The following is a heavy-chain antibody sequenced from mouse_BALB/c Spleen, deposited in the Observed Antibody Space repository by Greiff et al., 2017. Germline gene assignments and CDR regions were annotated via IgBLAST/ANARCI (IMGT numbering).Heavy chain of an antibody. Sequence: EVQVVESGGGLVKPGGSLKLSCAASGFTFSSYTMSWVRQTPEKRLECVATISSGGSYTYYPDSVKGRFTISRDNAKNTLYLQMSSLKSEDTAMYYCTRDRDSSGVFAYWGQGTLVTVSA. D-gene: IGHD3-2*01. CDR2: ISSGGSYT. CDR1: GFTFSSYT. CDR3: TRDRDSSGVFAY. V-gene: IGHV5-6-4*01. J-gene: IGHJ3*01.